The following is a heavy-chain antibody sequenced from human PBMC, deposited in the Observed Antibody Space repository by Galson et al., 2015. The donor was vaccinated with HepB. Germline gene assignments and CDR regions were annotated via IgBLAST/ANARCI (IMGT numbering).Heavy chain of an antibody. CDR1: GGSINPTNW. CDR3: ATNSYFYVSAFDS. D-gene: IGHD2/OR15-2a*01. CDR2: IYHDGTT. V-gene: IGHV4-4*02. Sequence: ETLSLTCTVSGGSINPTNWWSWVRQPPGKGLDWIGEIYHDGTTNYNPSLKSRVTISVDKPKNQFSLRLSSVTAADTAVYYCATNSYFYVSAFDSWGQRTLVTVSS. J-gene: IGHJ4*02.